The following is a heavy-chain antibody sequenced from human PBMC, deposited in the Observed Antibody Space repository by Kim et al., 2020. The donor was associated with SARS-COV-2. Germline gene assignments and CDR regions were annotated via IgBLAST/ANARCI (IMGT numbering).Heavy chain of an antibody. Sequence: GGSLRLSCAASGFTFSNYAMSWVRQAPGKGLEWVSSISSSDGGPYFADSVKGRFTISRDNSKNTLHLQMNSLRVEDTAVYYCATITRDWCFDRWGQGTLV. CDR1: GFTFSNYA. CDR2: ISSSDGGP. J-gene: IGHJ4*02. CDR3: ATITRDWCFDR. V-gene: IGHV3-23*01. D-gene: IGHD3-9*01.